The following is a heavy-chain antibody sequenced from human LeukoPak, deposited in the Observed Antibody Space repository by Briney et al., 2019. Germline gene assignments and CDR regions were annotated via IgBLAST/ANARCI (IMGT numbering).Heavy chain of an antibody. D-gene: IGHD5-24*01. Sequence: SETLSLTCTVSGGSIGSHYWSWIRQPPGKGLEWIGYIYYSGSTNYNPSLKSRVTISVDTSKNQFSLKLSSVTAADTAVYYCARVTRDGYNSDYWGQGTLVTVSS. CDR3: ARVTRDGYNSDY. J-gene: IGHJ4*02. CDR1: GGSIGSHY. CDR2: IYYSGST. V-gene: IGHV4-59*11.